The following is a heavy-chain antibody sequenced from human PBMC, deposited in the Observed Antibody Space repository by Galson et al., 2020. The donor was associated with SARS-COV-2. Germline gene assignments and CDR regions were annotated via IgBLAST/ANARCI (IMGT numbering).Heavy chain of an antibody. D-gene: IGHD4-17*01. CDR3: ATAPTVTPPSWFDP. CDR1: GYTITELS. V-gene: IGHV1-24*01. CDR2: FDPEDGET. Sequence: ASVKVSCKVSGYTITELSMHWVRQAPGKGLEWMGGFDPEDGETIYAQKFQGRVTMTEDTSTDTAYMELSSLRSEDTAVYYCATAPTVTPPSWFDPWGQGTLVTVSS. J-gene: IGHJ5*02.